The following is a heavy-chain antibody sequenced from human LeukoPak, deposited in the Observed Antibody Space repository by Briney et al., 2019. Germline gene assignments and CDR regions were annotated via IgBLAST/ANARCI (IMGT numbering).Heavy chain of an antibody. D-gene: IGHD3-10*01. Sequence: SETLSLTCTVSGGSISSYYWSWIRQPPGKGLEWIGYIYYSGSTNYNPSLKSRVTISVDTSKNQFSLKLRSVTAADTAVYYCARTLGISITMVPAVRDAFDIWGQGTMVTVSS. CDR2: IYYSGST. J-gene: IGHJ3*02. CDR1: GGSISSYY. CDR3: ARTLGISITMVPAVRDAFDI. V-gene: IGHV4-59*08.